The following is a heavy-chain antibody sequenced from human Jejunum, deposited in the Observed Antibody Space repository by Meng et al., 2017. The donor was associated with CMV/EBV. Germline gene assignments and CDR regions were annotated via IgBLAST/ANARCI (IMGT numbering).Heavy chain of an antibody. CDR1: VYTFTDYF. J-gene: IGHJ4*02. V-gene: IGHV1-2*02. D-gene: IGHD1/OR15-1a*01. CDR2: MNPNSGGT. CDR3: ARVVMAEQQLDY. Sequence: ASVYTFTDYFYHWVRQAPGQGLEWMGWMNPNSGGTRYAQKFQGKVTMTRDTSINMAYMELSGLTSADTAVYYCARVVMAEQQLDYWGQGTLVTVSS.